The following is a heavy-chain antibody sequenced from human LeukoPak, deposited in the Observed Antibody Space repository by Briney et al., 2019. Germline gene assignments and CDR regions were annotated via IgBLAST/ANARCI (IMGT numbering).Heavy chain of an antibody. CDR3: AREEVTPFPNYYYMDV. CDR1: GGSISSGDYY. CDR2: IYYSGST. Sequence: SQTLSLTCTVSGGSISSGDYYWSWIRQPPGKGLEWIGYIYYSGSTYYNPSLKSRVTISVDTSKNQFSLKLSSVTAADTAVYYCAREEVTPFPNYYYMDVWGKGTSVTVSS. D-gene: IGHD2-21*02. J-gene: IGHJ6*03. V-gene: IGHV4-30-4*01.